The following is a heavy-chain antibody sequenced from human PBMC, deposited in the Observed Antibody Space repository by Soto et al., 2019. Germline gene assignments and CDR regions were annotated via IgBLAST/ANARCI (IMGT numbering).Heavy chain of an antibody. CDR1: GFTFRSFT. Sequence: GGSLRLSCAASGFTFRSFTMNWVRQAPGKGLEWVSTISSNSAYIYYTDALRGRFTISRDNAKNSLHLQMNSLRAEDTAVYYCTRDASGQSGARGCFAPWGPGTLVTVS. V-gene: IGHV3-21*01. CDR3: TRDASGQSGARGCFAP. J-gene: IGHJ5*02. CDR2: ISSNSAYI. D-gene: IGHD6-25*01.